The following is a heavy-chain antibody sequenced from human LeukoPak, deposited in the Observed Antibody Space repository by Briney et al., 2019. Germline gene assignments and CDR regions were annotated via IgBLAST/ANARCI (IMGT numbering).Heavy chain of an antibody. CDR2: IYYSGST. Sequence: NASETLSLTCTVSGGSISSSSYYWGWIRQPPGKGLEWIGSIYYSGSTYYNPSLKSRVTISVDTSKNQFSLKLSSVTAADTAVYYCMRSGANSGGNWGQGTLVTVSS. V-gene: IGHV4-39*07. D-gene: IGHD4/OR15-4a*01. CDR3: MRSGANSGGN. J-gene: IGHJ4*02. CDR1: GGSISSSSYY.